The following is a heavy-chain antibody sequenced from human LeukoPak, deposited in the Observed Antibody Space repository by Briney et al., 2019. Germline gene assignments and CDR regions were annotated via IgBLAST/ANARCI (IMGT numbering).Heavy chain of an antibody. J-gene: IGHJ4*02. D-gene: IGHD6-13*01. CDR1: GFIFSTYS. V-gene: IGHV3-21*01. Sequence: GGSLRLSCAASGFIFSTYSLNWVRQAPGKGLEWVSSISSSRGYISYADSLKGRFTISRDNAKNSLFLQMNSLRVEDTAVYYCARGGSSSIPPYFDYWGQGALVTVSS. CDR3: ARGGSSSIPPYFDY. CDR2: ISSSRGYI.